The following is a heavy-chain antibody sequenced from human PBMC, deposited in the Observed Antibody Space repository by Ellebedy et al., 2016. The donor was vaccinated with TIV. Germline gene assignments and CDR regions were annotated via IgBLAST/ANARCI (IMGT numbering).Heavy chain of an antibody. Sequence: GGSLRLXXADSGFTFSSYAMSWVRQAPGKGLEWVSYISSSSSTIYYADSVKGRFTISRDNAKNSLYLQMNSLRAEDTAVYYCARARITMTQPSYWYFDLWGRGTLVTVSS. CDR1: GFTFSSYA. CDR2: ISSSSSTI. V-gene: IGHV3-48*01. J-gene: IGHJ2*01. D-gene: IGHD3-22*01. CDR3: ARARITMTQPSYWYFDL.